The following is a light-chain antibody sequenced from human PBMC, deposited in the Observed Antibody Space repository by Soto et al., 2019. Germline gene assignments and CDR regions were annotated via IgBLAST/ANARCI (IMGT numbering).Light chain of an antibody. CDR2: WAS. CDR3: QQYYSTPPEVT. CDR1: QSVLYSSNNKNY. Sequence: DIVRTQSPDSLAVSLGERATINCKSSQSVLYSSNNKNYLAWYQQKPGQPPKLLIYWASTRESGVPDRFSGSGSGTDFTLTISSLQAEDVAVYYCQQYYSTPPEVTFGPGTKVDIK. J-gene: IGKJ3*01. V-gene: IGKV4-1*01.